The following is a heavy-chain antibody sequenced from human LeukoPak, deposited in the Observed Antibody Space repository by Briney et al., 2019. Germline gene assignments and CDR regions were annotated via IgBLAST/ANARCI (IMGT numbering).Heavy chain of an antibody. Sequence: SETLSLTCTVSGGSISSGGYYWSWIRQHPGKGLEWIGYIYCSGSTYYNPSLKSRVTISVDTSKNQFSLKLSSVTAADTAVYYCASLRYFDWSSFDYWGQGTLVTVSS. V-gene: IGHV4-31*03. D-gene: IGHD3-9*01. CDR3: ASLRYFDWSSFDY. J-gene: IGHJ4*02. CDR1: GGSISSGGYY. CDR2: IYCSGST.